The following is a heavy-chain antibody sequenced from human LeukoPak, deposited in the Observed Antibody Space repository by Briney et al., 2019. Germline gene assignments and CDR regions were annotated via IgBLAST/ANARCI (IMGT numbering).Heavy chain of an antibody. CDR1: GITVNKYW. Sequence: GGSLRLSCAVSGITVNKYWMHWVRQVPGKGLVWVSRIHSGGSTTDYADSVKGRFTITRDSAKNTLYLEMNSLRVEDTAVYYCTRDANHYGGMDVWGQGTTVTVSS. CDR3: TRDANHYGGMDV. V-gene: IGHV3-74*01. CDR2: IHSGGSTT. J-gene: IGHJ6*02.